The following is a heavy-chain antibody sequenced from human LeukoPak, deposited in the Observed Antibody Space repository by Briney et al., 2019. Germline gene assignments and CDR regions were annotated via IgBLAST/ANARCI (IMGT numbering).Heavy chain of an antibody. V-gene: IGHV3-74*01. CDR3: ARGAIVGANFDY. Sequence: GGSLRLSCEASGLTFSSHWMHWIRQVPGKGLVWVSRINSDGSSTDYADSVKGRFTISRDNAKNTLYLQMNSLRAEDTAVYYCARGAIVGANFDYWGQGTLVAVSS. CDR1: GLTFSSHW. CDR2: INSDGSST. J-gene: IGHJ4*02. D-gene: IGHD1-26*01.